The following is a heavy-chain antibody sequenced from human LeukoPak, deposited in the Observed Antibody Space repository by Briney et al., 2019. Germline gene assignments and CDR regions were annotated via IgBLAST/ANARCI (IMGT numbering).Heavy chain of an antibody. V-gene: IGHV3-23*01. J-gene: IGHJ3*02. CDR2: ISGSGGST. CDR3: AKDRRITMIVVTDAFDI. CDR1: GFTFSSYA. Sequence: GGSLRLSCAASGFTFSSYAMSWVRQAPGKGLEWVSAISGSGGSTYYADSVKGRFTISRDNSKNTLYLQMNSLRAVDTAVYYCAKDRRITMIVVTDAFDIWGQGTMVTVSS. D-gene: IGHD3-22*01.